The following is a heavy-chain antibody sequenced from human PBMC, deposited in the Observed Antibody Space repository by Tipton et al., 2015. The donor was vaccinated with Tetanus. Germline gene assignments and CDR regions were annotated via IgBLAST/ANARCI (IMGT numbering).Heavy chain of an antibody. CDR2: VLPLFGTI. CDR1: GGPFSSYV. CDR3: VRGPPPESDWNYLIDF. J-gene: IGHJ4*02. Sequence: QLVQSGAEVKKPGSSVRVSCKSSGGPFSSYVIAWVRQAPGQGLEWMGGVLPLFGTIKYSQNFQDRVTITADASTSTVYMELGSLRSGDTAVYYCVRGPPPESDWNYLIDFWGQGTLVTVSS. V-gene: IGHV1-69*01. D-gene: IGHD1-7*01.